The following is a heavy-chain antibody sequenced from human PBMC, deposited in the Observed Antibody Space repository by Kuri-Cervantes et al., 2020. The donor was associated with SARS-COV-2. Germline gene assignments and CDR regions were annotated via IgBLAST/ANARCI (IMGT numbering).Heavy chain of an antibody. CDR3: ARGAAYYYYMDV. CDR1: GGSISGGSYY. CDR2: IYTSGST. D-gene: IGHD3-16*01. Sequence: LRLSCNVSGGSISGGSYYWSWIRQPAGKGLEWIGYIYTSGSTKYNPSLKSRVTISVDTSKNQFSLKLSSVTAADTAVYYCARGAAYYYYMDVWGKGTTVTVSS. V-gene: IGHV4-61*09. J-gene: IGHJ6*03.